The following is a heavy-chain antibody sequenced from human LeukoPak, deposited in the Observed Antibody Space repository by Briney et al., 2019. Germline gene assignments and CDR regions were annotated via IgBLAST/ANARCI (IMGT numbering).Heavy chain of an antibody. D-gene: IGHD2-15*01. J-gene: IGHJ4*02. V-gene: IGHV1-18*01. Sequence: ASVKVSCKASGYTFTSYGISWVRQAPGQGLEWMGWISAYNGNTNYAQKLQGRVTMTTDTSTSTAYMELRSLRSDDTAVYYCASWPYCSGGSCYSSDYWGQGTLVTVSS. CDR1: GYTFTSYG. CDR3: ASWPYCSGGSCYSSDY. CDR2: ISAYNGNT.